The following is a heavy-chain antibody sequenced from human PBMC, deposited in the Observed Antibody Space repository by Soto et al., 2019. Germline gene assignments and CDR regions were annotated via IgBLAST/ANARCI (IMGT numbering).Heavy chain of an antibody. D-gene: IGHD3-9*01. CDR3: AREIRGYYDILTGYYYMDV. V-gene: IGHV3-21*01. CDR2: ISSSSSYI. Sequence: EVQLVESGGGLVKPGGSLRLSCAASGFTFSSYSMNWVRQAPGKGLEWVSSISSSSSYIYYADSVKGRFTSSRDNAKNSLYLQMNSLRAEDTAVYYCAREIRGYYDILTGYYYMDVWGKGTTVTFSS. CDR1: GFTFSSYS. J-gene: IGHJ6*03.